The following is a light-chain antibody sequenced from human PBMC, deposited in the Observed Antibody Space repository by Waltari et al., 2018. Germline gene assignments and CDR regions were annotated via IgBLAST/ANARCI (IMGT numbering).Light chain of an antibody. CDR3: QQYKSLPAT. CDR1: QSISNY. CDR2: AAS. V-gene: IGKV3-20*01. J-gene: IGKJ1*01. Sequence: EIMLTQSPCTLSLSLGDRATLTCRASQSISNYLAWYQQKPGKAPSLLIYAASSMPTGIPDRFSGSGYGTEFTLTISRLQPEDFAIYYCQQYKSLPATFGRGTKVEIK.